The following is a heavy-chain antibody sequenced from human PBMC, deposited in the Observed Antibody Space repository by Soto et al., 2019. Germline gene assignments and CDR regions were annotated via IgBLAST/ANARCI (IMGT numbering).Heavy chain of an antibody. CDR3: ARVETGGPYRIMDV. CDR2: IYYSGST. D-gene: IGHD3-16*01. V-gene: IGHV4-31*03. CDR1: GGSISSGGYY. Sequence: PSETLSLTCTVSGGSISSGGYYWSWIRQHPGKGLEWIGYIYYSGSTYYNPSLKSRVTISVDTSKNQFSLKLSSVTAADTAVYYCARVETGGPYRIMDVWGQGTTVTVSS. J-gene: IGHJ6*02.